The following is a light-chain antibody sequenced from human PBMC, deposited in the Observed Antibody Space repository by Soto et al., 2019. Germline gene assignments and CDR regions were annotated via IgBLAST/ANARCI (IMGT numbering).Light chain of an antibody. CDR2: DAS. CDR3: QQNNYYRT. J-gene: IGKJ1*01. CDR1: QISSSW. V-gene: IGKV1-5*01. Sequence: DIQMTQSPSTLSASVGYRFTITCRASQISSSWLAWLQQTPWKAPKLLIYDASTLESGVPSRFSGSGSGTEFTLTISSLQPDDFATYYCQQNNYYRTFGQGTKGDIK.